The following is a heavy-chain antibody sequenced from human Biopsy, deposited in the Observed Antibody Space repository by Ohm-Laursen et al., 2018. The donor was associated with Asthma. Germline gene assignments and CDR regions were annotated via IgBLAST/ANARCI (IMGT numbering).Heavy chain of an antibody. J-gene: IGHJ1*01. CDR2: IKHDGSEK. V-gene: IGHV3-7*01. CDR3: ARTFHFWSPYHAEHYQL. CDR1: GFTFGDYW. Sequence: GSLSLSCAASGFTFGDYWMGWVRQVPGKGLEWVANIKHDGSEKNHVDSLKGRFTTSRDNAKNSLYLQMNSLRAEDTAVYYCARTFHFWSPYHAEHYQLWGQGTLVTVSS. D-gene: IGHD3-3*02.